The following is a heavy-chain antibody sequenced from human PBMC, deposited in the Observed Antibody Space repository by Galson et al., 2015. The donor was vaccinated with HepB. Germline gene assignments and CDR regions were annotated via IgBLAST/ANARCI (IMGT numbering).Heavy chain of an antibody. CDR1: GDSVSSNSAA. CDR3: ARRSIAVAGTPGTYYYGMDV. CDR2: TYYRSKWYN. Sequence: CAISGDSVSSNSAAWNWIRQSPSRGLEWLGRTYYRSKWYNDYAVSVKSRITINPDTSKNQFSLQLNSVTPEDTAVYYCARRSIAVAGTPGTYYYGMDVWGQGTTVTVSS. V-gene: IGHV6-1*01. J-gene: IGHJ6*02. D-gene: IGHD6-19*01.